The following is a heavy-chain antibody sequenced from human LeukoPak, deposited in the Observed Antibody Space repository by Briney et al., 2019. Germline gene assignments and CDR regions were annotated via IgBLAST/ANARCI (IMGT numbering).Heavy chain of an antibody. CDR1: GFTFSSYG. Sequence: GGSLRLSCAASGFTFSSYGMHWVRQAPGKGLEWVTFISYDGSNNYYADSVKGRFTISRDNPKNTLYLQMNSLRTEDTAVYYVRTSTGGFWGQGTLVTVSS. V-gene: IGHV3-30*03. CDR2: ISYDGSNN. D-gene: IGHD5-12*01. CDR3: RTSTGGF. J-gene: IGHJ4*02.